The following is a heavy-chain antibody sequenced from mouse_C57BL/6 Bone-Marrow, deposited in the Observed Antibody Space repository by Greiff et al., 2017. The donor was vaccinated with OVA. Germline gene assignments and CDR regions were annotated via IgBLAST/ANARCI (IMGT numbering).Heavy chain of an antibody. D-gene: IGHD2-3*01. J-gene: IGHJ4*01. V-gene: IGHV1-69*01. CDR3: ARDGYYNYYAMDY. CDR1: GYTFTSYW. Sequence: QVQLQQPGAELVMPGASVKLSCKASGYTFTSYWMHWVKQRPGQGLEWIGEIDPSDSYTNYNQKFKGKPTLTVDNSSSTAYMQLSSLTSEDAAVYYCARDGYYNYYAMDYWGQGTSVTVSS. CDR2: IDPSDSYT.